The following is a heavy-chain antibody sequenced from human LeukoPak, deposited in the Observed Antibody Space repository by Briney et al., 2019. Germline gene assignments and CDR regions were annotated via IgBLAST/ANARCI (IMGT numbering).Heavy chain of an antibody. CDR2: ISAYNGNT. CDR3: AREPLRGHYYDSSGYYRYNWFDP. D-gene: IGHD3-22*01. V-gene: IGHV1-18*01. CDR1: GYTFTSYG. J-gene: IGHJ5*02. Sequence: ASVKVSCKASGYTFTSYGISWVRQAPGQGLEWMGWISAYNGNTNYAQKLQGRVTMTTDTSTSTAYMELRSLRSDDTAVYYCAREPLRGHYYDSSGYYRYNWFDPWGQGTLVTVSS.